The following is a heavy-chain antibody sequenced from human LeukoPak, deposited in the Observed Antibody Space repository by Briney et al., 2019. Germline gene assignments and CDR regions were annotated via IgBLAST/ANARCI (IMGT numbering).Heavy chain of an antibody. CDR3: ARSSYPLHFDY. V-gene: IGHV3-74*01. Sequence: GGSLRLSCAASGFSFSSYWMHWVRQAPGRGLVWVSRLNSDGGGGTYADFVKGRFTISRDNAKNALYLQMNSLSAEDTAVYFCARSSYPLHFDYWGQGTLVTVSS. CDR2: LNSDGGGG. J-gene: IGHJ4*02. CDR1: GFSFSSYW.